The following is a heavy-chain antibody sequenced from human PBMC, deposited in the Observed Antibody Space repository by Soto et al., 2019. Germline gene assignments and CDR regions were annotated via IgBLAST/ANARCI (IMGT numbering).Heavy chain of an antibody. Sequence: SETLSLTCTVSGGSISSGSYYWSWIRQLPGKGLEWIGYIYYSGSTYYNPSLKSRVTISVDTSKNQFSLKLSSVTAADTAVYYCARTSRFDCWGQGTLVTVSS. J-gene: IGHJ4*02. CDR2: IYYSGST. V-gene: IGHV4-31*03. CDR3: ARTSRFDC. CDR1: GGSISSGSYY. D-gene: IGHD6-6*01.